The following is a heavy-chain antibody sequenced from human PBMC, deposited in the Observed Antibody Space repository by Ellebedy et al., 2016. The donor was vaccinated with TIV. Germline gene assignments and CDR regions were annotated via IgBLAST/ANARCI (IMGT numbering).Heavy chain of an antibody. CDR2: IYYSERT. CDR1: GGSISSSFSY. CDR3: ARTSGHVLVTFDP. D-gene: IGHD2-8*02. J-gene: IGHJ5*02. Sequence: GSLRLSXTVSGGSISSSFSYWGWIRQPPGKGLEWIGSIYYSERTYYNPSLKSRVTISVDTSKNQFSLKLRSVTAADTAVYYCARTSGHVLVTFDPWGQGILVTVSS. V-gene: IGHV4-39*07.